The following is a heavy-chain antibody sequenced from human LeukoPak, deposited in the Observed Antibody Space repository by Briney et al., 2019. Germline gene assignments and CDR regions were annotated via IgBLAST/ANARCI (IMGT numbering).Heavy chain of an antibody. D-gene: IGHD5-18*01. J-gene: IGHJ3*02. Sequence: PGGSLRLSCAASDFTFSSYDIHWVRQAPGKGLEWVAVISPDGNNRYYADSVKGRFTISRDNSKNTLYLQMNRLRVEDTAVYYCACQWIQLWGGIWGQGTMVTVFS. CDR2: ISPDGNNR. CDR3: ACQWIQLWGGI. V-gene: IGHV3-30*03. CDR1: DFTFSSYD.